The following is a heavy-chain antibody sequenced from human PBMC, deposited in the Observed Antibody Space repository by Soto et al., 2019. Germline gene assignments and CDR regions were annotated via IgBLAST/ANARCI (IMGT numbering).Heavy chain of an antibody. D-gene: IGHD2-15*01. CDR2: INSGNGKT. Sequence: ASVKVSCKGSGYTFKAYAMHWVRQAPGHRLEWMGWINSGNGKTKYSQKFQDRVTITSDTSAKTAYMELRSLGSEDTAVYYCARDRCRGASCYQTYAFDIWGQGTMVTVSS. V-gene: IGHV1-3*01. J-gene: IGHJ3*02. CDR1: GYTFKAYA. CDR3: ARDRCRGASCYQTYAFDI.